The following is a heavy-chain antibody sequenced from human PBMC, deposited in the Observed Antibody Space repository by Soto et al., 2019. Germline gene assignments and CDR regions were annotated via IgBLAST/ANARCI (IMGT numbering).Heavy chain of an antibody. V-gene: IGHV4-31*03. CDR3: ARDLSPQLWFFY. D-gene: IGHD5-18*01. J-gene: IGHJ4*02. CDR2: IHYSGST. CDR1: GGSISSGGYY. Sequence: KTSETLSLTCTVSGGSISSGGYYWSWIRQHPGKGLEWIGYIHYSGSTYYNPSLKSRVTISVDTSKNQFSLKLSSVTAADTAVYYCARDLSPQLWFFYWGQGTLVTVSS.